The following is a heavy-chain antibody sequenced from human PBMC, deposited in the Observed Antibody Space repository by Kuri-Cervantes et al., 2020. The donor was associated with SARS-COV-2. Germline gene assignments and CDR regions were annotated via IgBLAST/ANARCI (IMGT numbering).Heavy chain of an antibody. Sequence: ASVKVSCKVSGYTLTELSMHWVRQAPGKGLEWMGGFDPEDGETICAQKFQGRVTMTEDTSTDTAYMELSSLRSEDTAVYYCARGWRVLRFLEWFDYDAFDIWGQGTMVTVSS. CDR2: FDPEDGET. V-gene: IGHV1-24*01. CDR3: ARGWRVLRFLEWFDYDAFDI. J-gene: IGHJ3*02. CDR1: GYTLTELS. D-gene: IGHD3-3*01.